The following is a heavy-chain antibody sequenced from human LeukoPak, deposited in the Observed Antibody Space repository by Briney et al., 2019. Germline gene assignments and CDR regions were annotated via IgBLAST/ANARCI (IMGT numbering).Heavy chain of an antibody. D-gene: IGHD6-19*01. Sequence: PSEALSLTCTVSGGSISSYYWSWIRQPPGKGLECIGYIYYSGSTNYNPSLKSRVTISVDTSKNQFSLRLSSVTAADTAIYYCARRGYSSGWYYFDYWGQGTLVTVSS. CDR3: ARRGYSSGWYYFDY. CDR2: IYYSGST. CDR1: GGSISSYY. J-gene: IGHJ4*02. V-gene: IGHV4-59*08.